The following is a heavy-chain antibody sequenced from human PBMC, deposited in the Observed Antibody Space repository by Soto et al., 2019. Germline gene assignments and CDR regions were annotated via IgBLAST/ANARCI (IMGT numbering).Heavy chain of an antibody. J-gene: IGHJ5*02. CDR2: IYYSGST. CDR1: GDSMSSNKYY. D-gene: IGHD5-18*01. V-gene: IGHV4-39*01. CDR3: ARQPGKYSNGYMYWFDP. Sequence: QLQLQESGPGLVKPSETLSLTCSVSGDSMSSNKYYWGWVRQPPGKGLEWIGSIYYSGSTYYNPSLESRVTISVDTSKNQFSLKLGSVTAADTAVYYCARQPGKYSNGYMYWFDPWGQGTLVTVSS.